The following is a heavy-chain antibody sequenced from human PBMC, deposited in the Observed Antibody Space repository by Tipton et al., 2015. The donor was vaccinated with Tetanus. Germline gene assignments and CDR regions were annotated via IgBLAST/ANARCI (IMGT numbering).Heavy chain of an antibody. CDR3: ARDRGYYIYFGMYV. V-gene: IGHV1-2*02. Sequence: QLVQSGAEMKKPGASVKVSCKASGYTFTGYYIYWVRQASGQGLEWMGWIDPNSGGTVYAQKFQGRVTMTRDTSISTAYMELRSLRSADTAVYSCARDRGYYIYFGMYVWGPASTVSVS. CDR2: IDPNSGGT. CDR1: GYTFTGYY. J-gene: IGHJ6*02. D-gene: IGHD3-22*01.